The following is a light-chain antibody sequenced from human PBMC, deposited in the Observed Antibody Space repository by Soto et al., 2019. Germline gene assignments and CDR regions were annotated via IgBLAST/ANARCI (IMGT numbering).Light chain of an antibody. CDR3: AAWDDSLSGLV. CDR1: TSSIGSNY. V-gene: IGLV1-47*01. J-gene: IGLJ2*01. CDR2: SNN. Sequence: QSVLTQPPSASGTPGQRVTISCSGSTSSIGSNYVYWYQQLPGTAPKLLIYSNNQRPSGVPDRFSGSKSGTSASLAISGLRSEDQADYHCAAWDDSLSGLVFGGGTKGTV.